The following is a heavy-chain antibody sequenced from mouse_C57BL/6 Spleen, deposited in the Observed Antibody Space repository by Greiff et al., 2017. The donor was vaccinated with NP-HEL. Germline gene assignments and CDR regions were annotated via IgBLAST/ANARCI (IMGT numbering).Heavy chain of an antibody. CDR3: ARGGDYDEGYYAMDY. CDR1: GFTFSDYY. J-gene: IGHJ4*01. CDR2: INYDGSST. V-gene: IGHV5-16*01. D-gene: IGHD2-4*01. Sequence: EVKLVESGGGLVQPGSSMKLSCTASGFTFSDYYMAWVRQVPEKGLEWVANINYDGSSTYYLDSLKSRFIISRDNAKNILYLQMSSLKSEDTATYYCARGGDYDEGYYAMDYWGQGTSVTVSS.